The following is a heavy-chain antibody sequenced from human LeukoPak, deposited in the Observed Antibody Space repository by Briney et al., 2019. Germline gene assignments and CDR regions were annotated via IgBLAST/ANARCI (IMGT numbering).Heavy chain of an antibody. J-gene: IGHJ4*02. CDR3: ARWYCSGGTCFHLDD. D-gene: IGHD2-15*01. CDR1: GGSISSSSYY. CDR2: IYYSGST. V-gene: IGHV4-39*01. Sequence: PSETLSLICIVSGGSISSSSYYWGWIRQPPGKGLEWIGSIYYSGSTYYNPSLKSRVTISVDTPKNQFSLKLSSVTAADTAVYYCARWYCSGGTCFHLDDWGQGTLVTVSP.